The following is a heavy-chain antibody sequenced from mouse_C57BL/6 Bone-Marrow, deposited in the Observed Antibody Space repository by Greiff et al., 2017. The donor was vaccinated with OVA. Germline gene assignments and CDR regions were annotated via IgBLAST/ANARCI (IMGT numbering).Heavy chain of an antibody. CDR1: GYTFTSYW. V-gene: IGHV1-52*01. D-gene: IGHD1-1*01. CDR2: IDPSDSET. J-gene: IGHJ2*01. Sequence: QVQLQQSGAELVRPGSSVKLSCKASGYTFTSYWMHWVKQRPIQGLEWIGNIDPSDSETHYNQKFKDKATLTVDKSSSTAYMQLSSLTSEDSAVYYCAREITTVVCYFDYWGQGTTLTVSS. CDR3: AREITTVVCYFDY.